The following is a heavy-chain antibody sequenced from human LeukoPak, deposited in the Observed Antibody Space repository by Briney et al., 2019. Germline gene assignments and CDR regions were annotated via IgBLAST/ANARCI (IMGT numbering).Heavy chain of an antibody. V-gene: IGHV3-21*04. Sequence: GGSLRLSCAASGFTFSTYPMNWVRQAPGKGLEWVSSISTSSSYIYYADPVKGRFTISRDNTKNSVYLQMNSLRAEDTAVYYCARGGAHGMDVWGQGTTVTVSS. CDR3: ARGGAHGMDV. J-gene: IGHJ6*02. D-gene: IGHD1-26*01. CDR2: ISTSSSYI. CDR1: GFTFSTYP.